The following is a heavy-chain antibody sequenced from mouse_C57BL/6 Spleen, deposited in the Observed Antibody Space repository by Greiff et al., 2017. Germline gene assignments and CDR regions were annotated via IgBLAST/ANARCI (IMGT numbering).Heavy chain of an antibody. J-gene: IGHJ4*01. CDR1: GYTFTSYW. Sequence: QVQLQQSGAELVMPGASVKLSCKASGYTFTSYWMHWVKQRPGQGLEWIGEIDPSDSYTNYNQKFKGKSTLTVDKSSSTAYMQLSSLTSEDSAVYYCARAAYGSAMDYWGQGTSVTVSS. V-gene: IGHV1-69*01. CDR3: ARAAYGSAMDY. CDR2: IDPSDSYT. D-gene: IGHD1-1*01.